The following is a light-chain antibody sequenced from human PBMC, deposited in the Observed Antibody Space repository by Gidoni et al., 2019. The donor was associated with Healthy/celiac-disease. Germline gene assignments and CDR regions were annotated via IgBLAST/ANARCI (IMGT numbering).Light chain of an antibody. J-gene: IGKJ4*01. V-gene: IGKV4-1*01. CDR3: QQYSSTLLT. CDR2: WAS. CDR1: QSVLYSSNNKNY. Sequence: DIGMTQSPDSLAVSLGERATINCKASQSVLYSSNNKNYLAWYQQKPGQPPKLLIYWASTRDSGVPDRFSGSGSGPDFTLTISSLQAEDVAVYYCQQYSSTLLTFGGGTKVEIK.